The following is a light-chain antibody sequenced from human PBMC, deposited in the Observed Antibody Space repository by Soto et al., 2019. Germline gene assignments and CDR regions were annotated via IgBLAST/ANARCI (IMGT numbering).Light chain of an antibody. J-gene: IGKJ2*01. CDR3: QHYGSSPYT. CDR1: QSVSNTY. Sequence: EIVLTQSPGTLSLSPGEKATLSCRASQSVSNTYLAWYQQKPGQAPRLLIYGASSRAAGIPDRFSGSGSGTDFTLTISRLETEDFAVFYCQHYGSSPYTFGQGTKLEIK. V-gene: IGKV3-20*01. CDR2: GAS.